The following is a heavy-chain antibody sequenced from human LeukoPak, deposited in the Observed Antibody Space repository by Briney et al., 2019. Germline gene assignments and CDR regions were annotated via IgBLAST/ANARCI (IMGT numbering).Heavy chain of an antibody. CDR3: AGSSSSPYYYMDV. V-gene: IGHV4-39*07. CDR1: GGSISSNSHY. J-gene: IGHJ6*03. CDR2: IYYSGST. D-gene: IGHD6-6*01. Sequence: SETLSLTCTVSGGSISSNSHYWGWIRQPPGKGLEWIGNIYYSGSTYYNPSLKSRIIISVDTSKNQFSLKLSSVTAADTAVYYCAGSSSSPYYYMDVWGKGTTVTVSS.